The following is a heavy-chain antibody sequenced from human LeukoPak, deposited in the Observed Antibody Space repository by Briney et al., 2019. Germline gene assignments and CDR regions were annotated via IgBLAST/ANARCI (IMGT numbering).Heavy chain of an antibody. CDR3: AKREHVSRVVPASISSCCGMDV. CDR2: ITDSGGTT. D-gene: IGHD2-2*01. CDR1: GFTFSSYA. V-gene: IGHV3-23*01. Sequence: PGGSLRLSCAASGFTFSSYAMRWVRQAPGKGLEWVSSITDSGGTTYYADSVKGRFTISRDNSKNTLYLQMNSLRAEDTAVYCCAKREHVSRVVPASISSCCGMDVWGQGTTVTVSS. J-gene: IGHJ6*02.